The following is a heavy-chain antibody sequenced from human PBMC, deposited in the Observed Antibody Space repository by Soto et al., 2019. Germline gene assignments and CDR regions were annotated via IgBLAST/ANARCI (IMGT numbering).Heavy chain of an antibody. CDR2: VYYSGKT. CDR3: ARGARFGDRRYMDV. Sequence: SSDTLSLTCTVSGGSISSYYWFWIRQSPGRGLEWIGYVYYSGKTNYNPSLESRVTISVDTSENQFSLKLNSVTAADTAVYYCARGARFGDRRYMDVWGKGTTVTVSS. D-gene: IGHD3-10*01. CDR1: GGSISSYY. J-gene: IGHJ6*03. V-gene: IGHV4-59*12.